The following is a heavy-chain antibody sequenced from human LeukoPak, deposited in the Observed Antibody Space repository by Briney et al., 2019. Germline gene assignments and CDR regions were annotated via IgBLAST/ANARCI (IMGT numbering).Heavy chain of an antibody. CDR2: IKQDGSKK. Sequence: GGSLRLSCVASGFPFSSYWMTWVRQAPGKGLEWVANIKQDGSKKSYVDSVKGRFTISRDNAKNSLYLQMNSQRAEDTAIYYCTRVGYIDEGIDYWGQGTLVTVSS. D-gene: IGHD5-24*01. V-gene: IGHV3-7*04. J-gene: IGHJ4*02. CDR1: GFPFSSYW. CDR3: TRVGYIDEGIDY.